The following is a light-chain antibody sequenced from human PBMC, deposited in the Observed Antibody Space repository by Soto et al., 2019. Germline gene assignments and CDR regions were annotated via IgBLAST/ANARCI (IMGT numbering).Light chain of an antibody. V-gene: IGKV1-5*01. CDR3: QHYNSYSEA. CDR2: DAS. CDR1: QSISSW. Sequence: GDRVTITCRASQSISSWLAWYQQKPWKAPKFLVYDASNLESGVPSRFSGSGSGTEFTLTISSLQPDHFATYYCQHYNSYSEAFGQGTKVDIK. J-gene: IGKJ1*01.